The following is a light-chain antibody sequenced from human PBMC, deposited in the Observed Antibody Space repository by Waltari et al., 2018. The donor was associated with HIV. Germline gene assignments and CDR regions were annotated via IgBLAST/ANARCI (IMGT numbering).Light chain of an antibody. CDR2: GNS. J-gene: IGLJ3*02. Sequence: QSVLTQPPSVSGAPGQRVTISCTGSSSNIGAGYDVHWSQQLPGTAPKLLIYGNSNRPSGVPDRFSGSKSGTSASLAITGLQAEDEADYYCQSYDSSLSGLFGGGTKLTVL. CDR1: SSNIGAGYD. CDR3: QSYDSSLSGL. V-gene: IGLV1-40*01.